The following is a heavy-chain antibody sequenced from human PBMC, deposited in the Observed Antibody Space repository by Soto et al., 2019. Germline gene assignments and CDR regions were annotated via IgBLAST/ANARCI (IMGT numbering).Heavy chain of an antibody. Sequence: ASVKVSCKVSGYTLTELSMHLVRQAPGKGLEWMGGFDPEDGETIYAQKFQGRVTMTEDTSTDTAYMELSSLRSEDTAVYYCATVVYCSGGSCSDYYYYGMDVWGQGTTVTVSS. CDR3: ATVVYCSGGSCSDYYYYGMDV. J-gene: IGHJ6*02. V-gene: IGHV1-24*01. CDR1: GYTLTELS. D-gene: IGHD2-15*01. CDR2: FDPEDGET.